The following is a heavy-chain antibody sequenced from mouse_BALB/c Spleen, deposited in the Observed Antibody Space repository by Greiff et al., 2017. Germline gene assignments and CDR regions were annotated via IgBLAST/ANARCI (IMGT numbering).Heavy chain of an antibody. J-gene: IGHJ4*01. CDR2: ISSGGGNT. CDR1: GFTFSSYT. Sequence: EVQLVESGGGLVKPGGSLKLSCAASGFTFSSYTMSWVRQTPEKRLEWVATISSGGGNTYYPDSVKGRFTISRDNAKNTLYLQMSSLKSEDTAMYYCARHLDDWGQGTSVTVSS. CDR3: ARHLDD. V-gene: IGHV5-9*04.